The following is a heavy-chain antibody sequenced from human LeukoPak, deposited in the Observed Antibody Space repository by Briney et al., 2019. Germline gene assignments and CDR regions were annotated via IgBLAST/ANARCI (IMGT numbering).Heavy chain of an antibody. Sequence: GESLRISCKGSGYSFTSYWSSWVRQMPGKGLEWMGRIDPSDSYTNYSPSFQGHVTISADKSISTAYLQWSSLKASDTAMYYCARHTPGLWFGDNDAFDIWGQGTMVTVSS. CDR1: GYSFTSYW. J-gene: IGHJ3*02. D-gene: IGHD3-10*01. CDR2: IDPSDSYT. CDR3: ARHTPGLWFGDNDAFDI. V-gene: IGHV5-10-1*01.